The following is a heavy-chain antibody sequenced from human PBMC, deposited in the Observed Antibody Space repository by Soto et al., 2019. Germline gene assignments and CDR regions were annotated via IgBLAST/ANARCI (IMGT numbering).Heavy chain of an antibody. CDR3: ARARAMVRGGSFKSTVDY. J-gene: IGHJ4*02. CDR1: GGSFSGYY. V-gene: IGHV4-34*01. Sequence: SETLSLTCAVYGGSFSGYYWSWIRQPPGKGLEWIGKINHSGSTNYIPSLKSRVTISVDTSKNQFSLKLSSVTAADTAVYYCARARAMVRGGSFKSTVDYWGQGTLVTVSS. CDR2: INHSGST. D-gene: IGHD3-10*01.